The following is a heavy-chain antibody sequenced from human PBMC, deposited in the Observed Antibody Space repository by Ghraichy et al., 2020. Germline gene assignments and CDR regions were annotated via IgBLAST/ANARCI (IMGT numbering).Heavy chain of an antibody. V-gene: IGHV1-69*13. J-gene: IGHJ6*02. CDR1: GGTFSSYA. Sequence: SVKVSCEASGGTFSSYAISWVRQAPGPGLEWMGGIIPIFGTANYAQKFQGRVTITADESTSTAYMELSSLRSEDTAVYYCARHDIVVVVAATRGYYYYYGMDVWGQGTTVTVSS. CDR2: IIPIFGTA. CDR3: ARHDIVVVVAATRGYYYYYGMDV. D-gene: IGHD2-15*01.